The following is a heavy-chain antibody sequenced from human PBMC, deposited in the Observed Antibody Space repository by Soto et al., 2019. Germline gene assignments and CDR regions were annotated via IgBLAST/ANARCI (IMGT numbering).Heavy chain of an antibody. CDR1: GGSVSSGSYY. CDR3: ARAGAYYDFWRGSPYYYGMDV. J-gene: IGHJ6*02. V-gene: IGHV4-61*01. D-gene: IGHD3-3*01. CDR2: IYYSGST. Sequence: QVQLQESGPGLVKPSETLSLTCTVSGGSVSSGSYYWSWIRQPPGKGLEWIGYIYYSGSTNYNPSLKSRVTISADTSKNQFSRKLSSVTAADTAVYYCARAGAYYDFWRGSPYYYGMDVWGQGTTVTVSS.